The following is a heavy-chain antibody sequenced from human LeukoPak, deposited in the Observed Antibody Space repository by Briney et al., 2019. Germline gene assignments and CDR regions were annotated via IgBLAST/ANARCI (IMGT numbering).Heavy chain of an antibody. D-gene: IGHD4-17*01. Sequence: PGGSLRLSCVVSGLTFSTYCMTWVRQAPGKGLEWVANIKQDGSEKYYVDSVKGRFTISRDNAKNSLYLQMNSLRAEDTAVYYCARAPYGDYVWFDPWGQGTLVTVSS. CDR3: ARAPYGDYVWFDP. CDR1: GLTFSTYC. CDR2: IKQDGSEK. V-gene: IGHV3-7*01. J-gene: IGHJ5*02.